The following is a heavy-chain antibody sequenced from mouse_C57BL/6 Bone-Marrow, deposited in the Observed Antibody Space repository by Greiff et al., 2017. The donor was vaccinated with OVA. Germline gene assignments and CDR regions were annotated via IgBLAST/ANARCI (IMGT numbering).Heavy chain of an antibody. V-gene: IGHV1-19*01. D-gene: IGHD1-1*01. CDR3: ARVSITTVVLGDYYAMDY. CDR2: INPYNGGT. CDR1: GYTFTDYY. J-gene: IGHJ4*01. Sequence: EVQLQQSGPVLVKPGASVKMSCKASGYTFTDYYMNWVKQSHGKSLEWIGVINPYNGGTSYNQKFKGKATLTVDKSSSTAYMELNSLTSEDSAVYYCARVSITTVVLGDYYAMDYWGQGTSVTVSS.